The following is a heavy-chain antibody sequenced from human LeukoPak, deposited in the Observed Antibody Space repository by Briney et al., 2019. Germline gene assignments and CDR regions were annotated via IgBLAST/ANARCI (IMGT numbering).Heavy chain of an antibody. V-gene: IGHV4-34*01. CDR2: INHSGST. Sequence: SETLSLTCAVYGGSFSGYYWSWIRQPPAKGLEWIGEINHSGSTNYNPSLKSRVTISVDTSKNQFSLKLSSVTAADTAVYYCARGPWDIVVVVAATGWFDPWGQGTLVTVSS. J-gene: IGHJ5*02. D-gene: IGHD2-15*01. CDR3: ARGPWDIVVVVAATGWFDP. CDR1: GGSFSGYY.